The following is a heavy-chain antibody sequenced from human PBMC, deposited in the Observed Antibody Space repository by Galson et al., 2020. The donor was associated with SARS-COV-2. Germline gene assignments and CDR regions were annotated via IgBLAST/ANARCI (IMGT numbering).Heavy chain of an antibody. CDR1: GFIFSEHY. D-gene: IGHD3-10*01. Sequence: QLGESLKISCAASGFIFSEHYMDWVRQAPGKGLEWLGRSRNKAYSYTTEYAASVKGRFTISRDDVKSSLYLQMNGLKTEDTAVYYCTRRKGSEEQHDWGQGTLVTVSS. J-gene: IGHJ4*02. CDR3: TRRKGSEEQHD. V-gene: IGHV3-72*01. CDR2: SRNKAYSYTT.